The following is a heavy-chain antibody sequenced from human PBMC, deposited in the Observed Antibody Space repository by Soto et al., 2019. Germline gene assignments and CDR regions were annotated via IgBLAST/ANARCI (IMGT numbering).Heavy chain of an antibody. V-gene: IGHV1-69*13. CDR3: ASLFSGYSYGYHFDY. D-gene: IGHD5-18*01. CDR1: GGTFSSYA. J-gene: IGHJ4*02. Sequence: SVKVSCKASGGTFSSYAISWVRQAPGQGLEWMGGIIPIFGTANYAQKFQGRVTITADESTSTAYMELSSLRSEDTAVYYCASLFSGYSYGYHFDYWGQGTLVTVSS. CDR2: IIPIFGTA.